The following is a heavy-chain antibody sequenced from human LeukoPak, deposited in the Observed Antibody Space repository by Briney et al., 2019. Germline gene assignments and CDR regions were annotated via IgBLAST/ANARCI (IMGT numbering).Heavy chain of an antibody. CDR2: ISAYNGNT. J-gene: IGHJ4*02. Sequence: ASVKVSCKAFGYTFTSFGISWVRQAPGQGLEWVGWISAYNGNTNYAQKFQGRVTMTTDTSTSTAYMEVRSLRSDDTAFYYCARGHPSSSWEHIDYWGQGTLVTVSS. CDR1: GYTFTSFG. V-gene: IGHV1-18*01. CDR3: ARGHPSSSWEHIDY. D-gene: IGHD6-13*01.